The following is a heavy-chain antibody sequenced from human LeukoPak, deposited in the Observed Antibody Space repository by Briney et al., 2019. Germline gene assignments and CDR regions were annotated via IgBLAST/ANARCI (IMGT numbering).Heavy chain of an antibody. CDR1: GSTFGHNA. V-gene: IGHV3-23*01. CDR3: AKGAPSSSSIFDF. D-gene: IGHD6-6*01. CDR2: LSGSGGDT. Sequence: PGGSLRLSCVASGSTFGHNAMAWVRQAPGKRLEWVSALSGSGGDTFYADSVKGRFTISRDNSKNTLYLQLSSLRPDDTAVYYCAKGAPSSSSIFDFWGPGTLVTVSS. J-gene: IGHJ4*02.